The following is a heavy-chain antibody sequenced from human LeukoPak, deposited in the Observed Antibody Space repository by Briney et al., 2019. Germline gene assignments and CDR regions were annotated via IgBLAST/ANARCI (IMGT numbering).Heavy chain of an antibody. V-gene: IGHV1-46*01. J-gene: IGHJ4*02. D-gene: IGHD3-3*01. CDR1: GYTFTGYY. CDR3: ARDHGTIFGVVTTWVDY. CDR2: INPSGGST. Sequence: GASVKVSCKASGYTFTGYYMHWVRQAPGQGLEWMGIINPSGGSTSYAQKFQGRVTMTRDMSTSTVYMELSSLRSEDTAVYYCARDHGTIFGVVTTWVDYWGQGTLVTVSS.